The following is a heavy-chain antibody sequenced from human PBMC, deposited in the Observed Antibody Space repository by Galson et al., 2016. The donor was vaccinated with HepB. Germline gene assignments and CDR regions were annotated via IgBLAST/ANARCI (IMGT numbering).Heavy chain of an antibody. CDR3: ARSLGTAIFDY. Sequence: PALVKPTQTLTLTCTFSGFSLSTSGVAVGWIRQPPGKALEWLALIYCDDDKRYSPSLKNRLTITKDTSKNQVVLVMANMDPVDTGTYYCARSLGTAIFDYWGQGSLVLVSS. CDR1: GFSLSTSGVA. J-gene: IGHJ4*02. CDR2: IYCDDDK. V-gene: IGHV2-5*02. D-gene: IGHD1-7*01.